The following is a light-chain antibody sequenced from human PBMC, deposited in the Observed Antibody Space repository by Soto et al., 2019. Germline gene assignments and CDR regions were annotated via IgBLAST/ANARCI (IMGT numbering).Light chain of an antibody. CDR3: QQYDSGT. CDR1: QSISSSY. CDR2: GAS. J-gene: IGKJ1*01. Sequence: EIVMTQSPATLSVSPGERATLSCRASQSISSSYLAWYQQKPGQAPRLLIYGASRRATGIPDRFSGSGSGTDFTLTINRLEPEDFAVYYCQQYDSGTFGQGTKVDIK. V-gene: IGKV3-20*01.